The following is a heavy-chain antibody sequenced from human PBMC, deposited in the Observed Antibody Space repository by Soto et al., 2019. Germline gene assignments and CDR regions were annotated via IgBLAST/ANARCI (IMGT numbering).Heavy chain of an antibody. CDR3: AREGRELGYCSGGSCYYGMDV. V-gene: IGHV4-34*01. CDR2: INHSGST. CDR1: GGSFSGYY. Sequence: SETLSLTCAVYGGSFSGYYWSWIRRPPGKGLEWIGEINHSGSTNYNPSLKSRVTISVDTSKNQFSLKLSSVTAADTAVYYCAREGRELGYCSGGSCYYGMDVWGQGTTVTVSS. J-gene: IGHJ6*02. D-gene: IGHD2-15*01.